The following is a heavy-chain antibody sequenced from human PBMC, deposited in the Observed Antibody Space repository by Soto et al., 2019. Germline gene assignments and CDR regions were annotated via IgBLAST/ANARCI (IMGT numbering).Heavy chain of an antibody. D-gene: IGHD5-18*01. V-gene: IGHV3-73*01. CDR2: IRSKSNSYVT. CDR3: TRSVTGITAHFDY. J-gene: IGHJ4*02. CDR1: GFTFSASA. Sequence: GSLRLSCAASGFTFSASAMHWVRQASGKRLEWVGRIRSKSNSYVTAYAASVKGRFTVSRDDSKNTAYLQMMSLKTEDTAVYYCTRSVTGITAHFDYWGLGTLVTVSS.